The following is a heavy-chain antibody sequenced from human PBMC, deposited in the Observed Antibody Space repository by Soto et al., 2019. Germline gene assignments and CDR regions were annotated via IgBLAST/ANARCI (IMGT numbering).Heavy chain of an antibody. CDR2: MNPNSGNT. J-gene: IGHJ4*02. V-gene: IGHV1-8*01. D-gene: IGHD2-21*01. CDR3: ARKSPYCGGVYCFDY. Sequence: ASVKVSCKASGYTFTIYDINWVRQATGQGLEWMGWMNPNSGNTGYAQKFQGRVTMTRNTSISTAYMELSSLRSEDTAVYYCARKSPYCGGVYCFDYWGQGTLVTVSS. CDR1: GYTFTIYD.